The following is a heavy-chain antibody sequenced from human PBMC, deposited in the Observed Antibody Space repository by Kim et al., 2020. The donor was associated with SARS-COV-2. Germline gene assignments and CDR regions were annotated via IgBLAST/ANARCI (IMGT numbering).Heavy chain of an antibody. J-gene: IGHJ4*02. D-gene: IGHD5-12*01. Sequence: VKGRLPIARDNAKNTLYVQMNSRRAENTAVYYCARDSKVATTRRYFDDWGQGTLVTVSS. V-gene: IGHV3-66*01. CDR3: ARDSKVATTRRYFDD.